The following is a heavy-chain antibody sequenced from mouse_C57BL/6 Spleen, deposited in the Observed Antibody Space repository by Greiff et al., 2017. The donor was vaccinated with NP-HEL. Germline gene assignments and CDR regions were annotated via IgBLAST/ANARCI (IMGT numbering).Heavy chain of an antibody. CDR3: ARYPHYYGSRRGYFDV. Sequence: EVQVVESGGGLVQPGGSLSLSCAASGFTFTDYYMSWVRQPPGKALEWLGFIRNKANGYTTEYSASVKGRFTISRDNSQSILYLQMNALRAEDSATYYCARYPHYYGSRRGYFDVWGTGTTVTVSS. V-gene: IGHV7-3*01. CDR2: IRNKANGYTT. D-gene: IGHD1-1*01. J-gene: IGHJ1*03. CDR1: GFTFTDYY.